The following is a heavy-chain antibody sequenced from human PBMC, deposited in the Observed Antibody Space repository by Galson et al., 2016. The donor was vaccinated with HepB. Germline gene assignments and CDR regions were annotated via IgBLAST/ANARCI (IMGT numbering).Heavy chain of an antibody. CDR1: GYTFPSYY. Sequence: SVKVSCKASGYTFPSYYIHWVRQAPGHGLEWMGIINLSSRSASYAQKFQGRVTMTGDTSTSTVYMELSSLRSEDTAVYYCARGRGGSTTRYFDYWGQGTLITVSS. V-gene: IGHV1-46*01. CDR3: ARGRGGSTTRYFDY. D-gene: IGHD5-24*01. J-gene: IGHJ4*02. CDR2: INLSSRSA.